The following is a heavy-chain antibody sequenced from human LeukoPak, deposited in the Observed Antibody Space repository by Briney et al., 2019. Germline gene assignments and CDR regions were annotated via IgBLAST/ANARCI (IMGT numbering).Heavy chain of an antibody. D-gene: IGHD6-6*01. V-gene: IGHV4-39*07. Sequence: SETLSLTCTVSGGSISSSSYYWGWIRQPPGKGLEWIGSIYYSGSTYYNPSLKSRVTISVDTSKNQFSLKLSSVTAADTAVYYCARDQQHSSSSQVVNWFDPWGQGTLVTVSS. CDR1: GGSISSSSYY. J-gene: IGHJ5*02. CDR2: IYYSGST. CDR3: ARDQQHSSSSQVVNWFDP.